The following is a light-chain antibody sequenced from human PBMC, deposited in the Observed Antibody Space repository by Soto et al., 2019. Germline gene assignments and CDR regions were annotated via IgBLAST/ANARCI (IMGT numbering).Light chain of an antibody. CDR3: QQANSFPWT. V-gene: IGKV1-12*01. CDR1: QGISAW. Sequence: DIQMTQSPSSVSASVGDRVTITCRASQGISAWLGWYQQKPGKAPKVLIYAASSLQSGVPSRISGSGSGTDSTLTNSTLQHEDFPTYYCQQANSFPWTCGQGTKVEIK. CDR2: AAS. J-gene: IGKJ1*01.